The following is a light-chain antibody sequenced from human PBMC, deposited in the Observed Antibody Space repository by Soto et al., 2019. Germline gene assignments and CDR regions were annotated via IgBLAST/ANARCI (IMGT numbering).Light chain of an antibody. J-gene: IGKJ1*01. CDR2: GAS. Sequence: EIVLTQSPATLPLSPGERATLSCRASQSVSSYLAWYQQKPGQAPRLLIFGASIRATGIPDRFSGSGSGTDFTLTISRLEPEDFAVYYCQQFGSSPLFGQGTKVDIK. CDR3: QQFGSSPL. V-gene: IGKV3-20*01. CDR1: QSVSSY.